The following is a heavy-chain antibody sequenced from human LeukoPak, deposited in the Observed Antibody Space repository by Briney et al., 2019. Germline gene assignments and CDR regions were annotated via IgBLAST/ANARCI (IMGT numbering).Heavy chain of an antibody. Sequence: SQTLSLTCTVSGGSISRGGYYWSWIRQHPGKGLEWIGYISYSGNTYYNPSLKSRVTISVDTSKNQFSLNLSSVTAADTAVYDFAAWDSGYPSDDWGQGTLVTVSS. D-gene: IGHD5-12*01. CDR3: AAWDSGYPSDD. V-gene: IGHV4-31*03. J-gene: IGHJ4*02. CDR2: ISYSGNT. CDR1: GGSISRGGYY.